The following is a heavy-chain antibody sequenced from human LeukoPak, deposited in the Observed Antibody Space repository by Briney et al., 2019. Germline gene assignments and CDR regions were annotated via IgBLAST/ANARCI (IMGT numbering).Heavy chain of an antibody. CDR2: ISSSSSYI. D-gene: IGHD3-22*01. CDR3: ARDGSYYDSSGYYYLNY. J-gene: IGHJ4*02. CDR1: GFTFSSYS. Sequence: PGRSLRLSCAASGFTFSSYSMNWVRQAPGKGLEWVSSISSSSSYIYYADSVKGRFTISRDNAKNSLYLQMNSLRAEDTAVYYCARDGSYYDSSGYYYLNYWGQGTLVTVSS. V-gene: IGHV3-21*01.